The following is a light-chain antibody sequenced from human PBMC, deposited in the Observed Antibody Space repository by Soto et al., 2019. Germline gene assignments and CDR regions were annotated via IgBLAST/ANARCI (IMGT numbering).Light chain of an antibody. CDR3: QTWGTGRGV. CDR1: SGHSSYA. J-gene: IGLJ2*01. Sequence: QSVPTQSPSASASLGASVKLTCTLSSGHSSYAIAWHQQQPEKGPRYLMKLNSDGSHSKGDGIPDRFSGSSSGAERYLTISSLQSEDEADYYCQTWGTGRGVFGGGTKLTVL. V-gene: IGLV4-69*01. CDR2: LNSDGSH.